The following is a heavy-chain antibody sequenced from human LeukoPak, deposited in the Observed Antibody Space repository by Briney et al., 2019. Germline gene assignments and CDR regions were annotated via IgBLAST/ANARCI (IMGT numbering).Heavy chain of an antibody. Sequence: GGSLRLSCAASGFTFSDFWMQWVRQAPGKGLEWVANIKQDGGEKYYVDSVKGRFTISRDNAMNALYLQMNNLRAEDTAVYYCARRYFDYWGQGTLATVSS. V-gene: IGHV3-7*03. CDR3: ARRYFDY. CDR1: GFTFSDFW. CDR2: IKQDGGEK. J-gene: IGHJ4*02.